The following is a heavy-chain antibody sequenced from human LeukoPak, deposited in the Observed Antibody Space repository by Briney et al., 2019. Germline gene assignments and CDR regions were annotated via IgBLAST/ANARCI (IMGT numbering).Heavy chain of an antibody. D-gene: IGHD6-13*01. J-gene: IGHJ1*01. CDR3: ARAASSWYFVYFQH. Sequence: PSETLSLTCTVSGGSISSYYWSWLRQPPGKGLEWIGYIYYSGSTNYNPSLKSRVTISVDTSKNQFSLKLSSVTAADTAVYYCARAASSWYFVYFQHWGQGTLVTVSS. CDR2: IYYSGST. V-gene: IGHV4-59*01. CDR1: GGSISSYY.